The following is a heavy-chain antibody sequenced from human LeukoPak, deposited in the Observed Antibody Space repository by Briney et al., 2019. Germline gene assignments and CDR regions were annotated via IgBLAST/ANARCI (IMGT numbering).Heavy chain of an antibody. V-gene: IGHV1-18*01. J-gene: IGHJ4*02. CDR3: AREWDSGSYYLGYFDY. D-gene: IGHD1-26*01. Sequence: ASVKVSCKASGYTFTSYGISWVRQAPGQGLEWMGWISAYNGNTNYAQKLQGRVTMTTDTSTSTAYMELRSLRSDDTAVYYCAREWDSGSYYLGYFDYWGQGTLVAVCS. CDR2: ISAYNGNT. CDR1: GYTFTSYG.